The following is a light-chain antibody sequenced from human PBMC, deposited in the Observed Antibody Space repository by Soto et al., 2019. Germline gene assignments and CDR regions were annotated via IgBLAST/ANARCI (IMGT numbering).Light chain of an antibody. Sequence: DVVMTQAALSLPITVGQRGSISCGSSESLVYSDGDTYLNWFQQRPGQAPRRLIYKVSNRDSGVPDRISGSGSGTDFTLKISRVEAEDVGVYYCKQSIQLPTFGQGTRLDIK. CDR2: KVS. CDR1: ESLVYSDGDTY. CDR3: KQSIQLPT. J-gene: IGKJ5*01. V-gene: IGKV2-30*01.